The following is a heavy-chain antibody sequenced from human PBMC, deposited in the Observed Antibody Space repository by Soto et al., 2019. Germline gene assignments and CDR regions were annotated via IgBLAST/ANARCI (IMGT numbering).Heavy chain of an antibody. CDR1: GFTFSNYG. CDR2: IWYDGSNK. J-gene: IGHJ4*02. CDR3: ARDLGRFDYGSAYFDY. D-gene: IGHD3-10*01. Sequence: PGGSLRLSCAASGFTFSNYGMYWVRQAPGKGLEWVAVIWYDGSNKDHADSVKGRFTISRDNSKNTLYLQMNSLRAEDTAVYYCARDLGRFDYGSAYFDYWGQGTPVTVSS. V-gene: IGHV3-33*01.